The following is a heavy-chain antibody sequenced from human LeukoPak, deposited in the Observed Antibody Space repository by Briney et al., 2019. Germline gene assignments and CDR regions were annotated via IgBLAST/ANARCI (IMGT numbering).Heavy chain of an antibody. CDR1: GFSLSNYV. CDR2: ISGGGDGT. D-gene: IGHD6-6*01. CDR3: AKEFWYSSSSAFEH. J-gene: IGHJ4*02. V-gene: IGHV3-23*01. Sequence: GGSLRLSCAASGFSLSNYVMNWVRRAPGKGLEWVSGISGGGDGTYYADSVKGRFTISRDNSKNTLHLQINSLRAEDTAIYYCAKEFWYSSSSAFEHWGQGVLVTVSS.